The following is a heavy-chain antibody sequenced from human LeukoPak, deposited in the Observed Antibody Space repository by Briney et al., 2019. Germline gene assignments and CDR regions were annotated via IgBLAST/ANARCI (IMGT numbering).Heavy chain of an antibody. Sequence: PGGSLRLSCAASGFTFSSYAMSWVRQAPGKGLEWVSAISGSGGSTYYADSVKGRFTISRDNSKNTLYLQMNSLRAEDTAVYYCAKDGLWFGELLADYWGQGTLVTVSS. CDR1: GFTFSSYA. D-gene: IGHD3-10*01. CDR2: ISGSGGST. CDR3: AKDGLWFGELLADY. V-gene: IGHV3-23*01. J-gene: IGHJ4*02.